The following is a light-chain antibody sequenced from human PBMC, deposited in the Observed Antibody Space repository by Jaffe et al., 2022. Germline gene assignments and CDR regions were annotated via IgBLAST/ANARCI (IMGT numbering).Light chain of an antibody. J-gene: IGKJ2*01. CDR3: QQYNSFPYT. CDR2: RSS. V-gene: IGKV1-5*03. CDR1: QSIGNL. Sequence: DIQMTQSPSTLSASVGDRVTVTCRASQSIGNLLAWYQHKPGKAPKLLIFRSSLLESGVPSRFSGRGFGTEFTLTISSLQPEDFATYYCQQYNSFPYTFGQGTKLEIK.